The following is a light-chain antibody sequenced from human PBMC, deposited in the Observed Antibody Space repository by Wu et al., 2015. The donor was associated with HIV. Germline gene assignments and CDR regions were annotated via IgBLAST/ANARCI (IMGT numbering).Light chain of an antibody. J-gene: IGKJ4*01. CDR1: QSVASNY. V-gene: IGKV3-20*01. CDR2: GIS. CDR3: QQYATSPLT. Sequence: EIVLTQSPDILSLSPGDRATLSCRASQSVASNYLAWFQQKPGQAPRLLIYGISTRAAGIPARFSDSRSGTEFTLTISSIQSEDFAVYYCQQYATSPLTFGGGTKVEIK.